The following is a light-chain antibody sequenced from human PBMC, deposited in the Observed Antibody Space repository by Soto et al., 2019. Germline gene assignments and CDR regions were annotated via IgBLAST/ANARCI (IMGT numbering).Light chain of an antibody. J-gene: IGLJ1*01. CDR2: GNS. Sequence: QSVLTQPPSVSGAPGQTVTISCAGSSSNIGPGFDVHWYQQVSGTAPKLLIYGNSNRPSGVPDRFSGSRSGTSASLAITGLQPEDEAGYYCQSYDSSLRGSVFGPGTKVIVL. CDR1: SSNIGPGFD. V-gene: IGLV1-40*01. CDR3: QSYDSSLRGSV.